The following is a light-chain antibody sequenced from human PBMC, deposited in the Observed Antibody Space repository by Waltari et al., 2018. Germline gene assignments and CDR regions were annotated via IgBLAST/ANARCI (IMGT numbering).Light chain of an antibody. V-gene: IGLV2-23*02. Sequence: QSALTQPASMSGSPGQSITLSCTATNNDVENSILVSWYQQHPGKAPKLIIYDVNRRPSGVSGRFSGSKSGNTASLTIAGLQAEDEADYHCSSYASARTFFGGGTKVTVL. CDR3: SSYASARTF. J-gene: IGLJ2*01. CDR1: NNDVENSIL. CDR2: DVN.